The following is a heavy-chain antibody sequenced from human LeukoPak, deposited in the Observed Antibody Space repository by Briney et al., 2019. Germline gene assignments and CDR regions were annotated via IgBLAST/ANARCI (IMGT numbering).Heavy chain of an antibody. Sequence: SVKVSCKTSGGTFTSYAITWVRQAPGQGLGWMGKIIPISGTTNYAQKFQGRVTFTADESTSTAYMELSSLRSEDTALYYCARKLRLGGNWFDPWGQGTLVTVSS. CDR3: ARKLRLGGNWFDP. D-gene: IGHD1-26*01. CDR2: IIPISGTT. CDR1: GGTFTSYA. V-gene: IGHV1-69*13. J-gene: IGHJ5*02.